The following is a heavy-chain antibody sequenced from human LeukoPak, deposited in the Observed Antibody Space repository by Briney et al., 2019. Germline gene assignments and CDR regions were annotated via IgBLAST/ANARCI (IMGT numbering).Heavy chain of an antibody. Sequence: SETLSLTCTVSGASINSDTYYWGWIRQPPGKGLEWIGTHSHSGSAYYNPSLRSRITMSLYTSENQLSLKLYSVTAADTAIYYCARYQTGTMFAVWGQGTLVTISS. CDR1: GASINSDTYY. CDR3: ARYQTGTMFAV. D-gene: IGHD1/OR15-1a*01. J-gene: IGHJ4*02. V-gene: IGHV4-39*07. CDR2: HSHSGSA.